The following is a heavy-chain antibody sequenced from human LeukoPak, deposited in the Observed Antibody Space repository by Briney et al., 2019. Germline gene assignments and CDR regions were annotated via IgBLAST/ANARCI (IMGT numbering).Heavy chain of an antibody. J-gene: IGHJ5*02. CDR1: GVTFRRDS. CDR2: IGSSSGII. CDR3: ARAPNGDNNWFDP. V-gene: IGHV3-48*04. Sequence: HPGGSLRVSCAASGVTFRRDSMNWLRQAPGKGREWVAFIGSSSGIIHYADSVTGRFTISRDNAKTSLFLQMSSLRAEDTAVYYCARAPNGDNNWFDPWGQGTLVTVSS. D-gene: IGHD4-17*01.